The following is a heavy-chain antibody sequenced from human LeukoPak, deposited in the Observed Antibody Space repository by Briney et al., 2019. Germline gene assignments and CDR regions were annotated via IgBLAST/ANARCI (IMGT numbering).Heavy chain of an antibody. CDR1: GYTFTAYY. Sequence: ASVKVSCKASGYTFTAYYLQWVRLAPGQGLEWMGWINPKSGGTEYPQRFQGRVTMTRDTSISTAYVELSRLRSDDTAVYYCARDHCSANSCYEDYYNGLDVWGQGTTVTVSS. CDR3: ARDHCSANSCYEDYYNGLDV. J-gene: IGHJ6*02. V-gene: IGHV1-2*02. D-gene: IGHD2-2*01. CDR2: INPKSGGT.